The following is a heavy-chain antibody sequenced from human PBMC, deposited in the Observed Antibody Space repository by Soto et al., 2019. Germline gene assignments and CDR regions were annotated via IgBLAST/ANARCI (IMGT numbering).Heavy chain of an antibody. CDR2: INPNSGGT. J-gene: IGHJ4*02. Sequence: ASVKVSCKASGYTFSGYYIHWLRQSPARGLEWMGWINPNSGGTNFAQKFHGRVTMTRDTSVSTAYMDLTSLTSDDTAVYFCATLRFPGIYFDSWGEGTRVNVCS. CDR3: ATLRFPGIYFDS. V-gene: IGHV1-2*02. CDR1: GYTFSGYY. D-gene: IGHD2-21*01.